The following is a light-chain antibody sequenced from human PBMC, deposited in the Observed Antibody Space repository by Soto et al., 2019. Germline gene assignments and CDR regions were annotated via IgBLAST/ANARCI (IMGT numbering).Light chain of an antibody. Sequence: ETVMTRSPAALSASPGGGATLSCSASQSVGRKLAWFQQKPGQAPRLLIYGVSNRATGIPARFSGRGSETEFTLTISSLQSEDFAVYYCQQYSNWPPWTVGQGTKVEIK. CDR3: QQYSNWPPWT. CDR1: QSVGRK. CDR2: GVS. J-gene: IGKJ1*01. V-gene: IGKV3-15*01.